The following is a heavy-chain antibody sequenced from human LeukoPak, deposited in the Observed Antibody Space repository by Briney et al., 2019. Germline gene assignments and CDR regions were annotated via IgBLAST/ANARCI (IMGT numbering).Heavy chain of an antibody. CDR2: VSGSGGST. CDR1: GFTFSSYA. V-gene: IGHV3-23*01. Sequence: GGSLRLSWAASGFTFSSYAMSWVRQAPGKGLEWVSAVSGSGGSTYYADSVKGRFTISRDNSKNTLYLQMNSLRAEDTAVYYCAKDQIALHYFDYWGQGTRVTVSS. CDR3: AKDQIALHYFDY. D-gene: IGHD3-22*01. J-gene: IGHJ4*02.